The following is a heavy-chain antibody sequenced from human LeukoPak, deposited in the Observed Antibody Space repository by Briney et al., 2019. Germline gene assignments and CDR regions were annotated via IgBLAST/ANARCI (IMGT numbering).Heavy chain of an antibody. D-gene: IGHD6-19*01. CDR3: ARGVHSSGWYWDYFDY. J-gene: IGHJ4*02. CDR2: IFRTGST. CDR1: GGSIDSSSYY. Sequence: SETLSLTCAVSGGSIDSSSYYWGWIRQPPGKGLEWIGSIFRTGSTYYSASLKSRVTISVDTSKNQFSLKLSSVTAADTAVYYCARGVHSSGWYWDYFDYWGQGTLVTVSS. V-gene: IGHV4-39*07.